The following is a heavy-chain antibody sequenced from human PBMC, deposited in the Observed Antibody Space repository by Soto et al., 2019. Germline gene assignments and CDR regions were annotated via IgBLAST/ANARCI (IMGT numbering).Heavy chain of an antibody. CDR1: GFTFSTYG. CDR3: ASGGWLAAAGGVDV. CDR2: ISYDVSNK. V-gene: IGHV3-30*03. D-gene: IGHD6-13*01. J-gene: IGHJ6*02. Sequence: QVQLVESGGGVVQPXRSLRLSCVASGFTFSTYGMHWVRQAPGKGLEWVALISYDVSNKYYADSVKGRFTISRDNSKNTLYLQMNSLRAEDTAVYFCASGGWLAAAGGVDVWGQGTTVTVSS.